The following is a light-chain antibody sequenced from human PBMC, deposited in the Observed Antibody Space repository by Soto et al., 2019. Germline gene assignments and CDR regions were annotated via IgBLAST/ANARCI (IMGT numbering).Light chain of an antibody. J-gene: IGLJ3*02. V-gene: IGLV2-14*03. CDR3: SSYTNKDTLL. Sequence: QSVLTQPASVSGSPGQSITISCTGTSSDVGGYDHVSWYQQHPGKAPKLIIYDVTVRPSGTSRRFSGSKSDNTASLAVSGLQPEDEADYYCSSYTNKDTLLFGGGTKVTVL. CDR2: DVT. CDR1: SSDVGGYDH.